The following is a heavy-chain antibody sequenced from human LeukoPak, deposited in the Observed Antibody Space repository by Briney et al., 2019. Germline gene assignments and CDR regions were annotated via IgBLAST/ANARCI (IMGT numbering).Heavy chain of an antibody. Sequence: SETLSLTCTVSGYSISSGYYRGWIRPPPGKGLEWIGSIYHSGRTFYNPSLKRRVTIPVATTKNKSRLKLTSVTAAYTTVYYCARLYLPATRFAYWGQGTLVTVSS. CDR2: IYHSGRT. V-gene: IGHV4-38-2*02. D-gene: IGHD5-24*01. CDR1: GYSISSGYY. CDR3: ARLYLPATRFAY. J-gene: IGHJ4*02.